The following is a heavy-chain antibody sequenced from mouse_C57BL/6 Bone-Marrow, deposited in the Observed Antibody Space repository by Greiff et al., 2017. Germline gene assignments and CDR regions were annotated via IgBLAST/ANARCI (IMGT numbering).Heavy chain of an antibody. CDR1: GYSITSGYY. V-gene: IGHV3-6*01. Sequence: VQLKESGPGLVKPSQSLSLTCSVTGYSITSGYYWNWIRQFPGNKLEWMGYISYDGSHNYNPSLKNRNSITRDTSKNQFFLTLNSVTTEDTATYYCARVGPITTVVAPFGDWGQGTTLTVSS. D-gene: IGHD1-1*01. J-gene: IGHJ2*01. CDR3: ARVGPITTVVAPFGD. CDR2: ISYDGSH.